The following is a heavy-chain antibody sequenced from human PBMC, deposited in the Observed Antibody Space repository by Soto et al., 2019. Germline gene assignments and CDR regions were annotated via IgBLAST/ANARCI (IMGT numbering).Heavy chain of an antibody. V-gene: IGHV3-33*01. CDR3: ARGDALPGY. J-gene: IGHJ4*02. CDR2: ISYDGSNK. D-gene: IGHD2-8*01. Sequence: QVQLVESGGGVVQPGRSLRLSCAASGFSFSRYGMHWVRQAPGKGLEWVAIISYDGSNKYYVDSVKGRFTISRDNSKNTLYLEMNSLRAEDTVVYYCARGDALPGYWGQGTLVTGSS. CDR1: GFSFSRYG.